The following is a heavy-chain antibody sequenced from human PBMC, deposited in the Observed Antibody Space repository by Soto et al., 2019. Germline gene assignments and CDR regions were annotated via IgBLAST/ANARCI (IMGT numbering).Heavy chain of an antibody. J-gene: IGHJ5*02. CDR2: INAGNGNT. CDR1: GYTFTSYA. CDR3: ARGGGWYVWFDP. D-gene: IGHD6-19*01. V-gene: IGHV1-3*05. Sequence: QVQLVQSGAEEKKPGASVKVSCKASGYTFTSYAMPWVRQAPGQRLEWMGWINAGNGNTKYSQKFQGRVTITRDTSASTAYMELSSLRSEDTAVYYCARGGGWYVWFDPWGQGTLVTVSS.